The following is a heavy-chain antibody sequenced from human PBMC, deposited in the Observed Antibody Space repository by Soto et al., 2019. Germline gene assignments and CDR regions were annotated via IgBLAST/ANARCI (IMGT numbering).Heavy chain of an antibody. Sequence: PGGSLRLSCAASGFTFSRYAMNWVRQAPGRGLQWISGISVSGGNTSYVESVRGRFTVYRDNSKNTLYLQMNNLRAEDTALYYCAKDGKMRTKVWFPAGYGMDVWGQGTTVTVSS. CDR1: GFTFSRYA. J-gene: IGHJ6*02. D-gene: IGHD3-10*01. V-gene: IGHV3-23*01. CDR2: ISVSGGNT. CDR3: AKDGKMRTKVWFPAGYGMDV.